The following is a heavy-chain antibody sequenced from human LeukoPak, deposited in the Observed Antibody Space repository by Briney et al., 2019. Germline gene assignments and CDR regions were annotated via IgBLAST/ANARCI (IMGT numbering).Heavy chain of an antibody. V-gene: IGHV1-69*13. CDR3: ARTYGSGSYLGGY. D-gene: IGHD3-10*01. CDR1: GGTFSSYA. J-gene: IGHJ4*02. Sequence: SVKVSCKASGGTFSSYAISWVRQAPGQGLEWMGGIIPIFGTANYAQKFQGRVTITADESTSTAYMELSSLRSEDTAVYYCARTYGSGSYLGGYWGQGTLVTVPS. CDR2: IIPIFGTA.